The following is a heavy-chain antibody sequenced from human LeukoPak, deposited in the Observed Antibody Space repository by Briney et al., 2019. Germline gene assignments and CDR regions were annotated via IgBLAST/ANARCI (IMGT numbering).Heavy chain of an antibody. CDR1: GGSISSYY. CDR3: AKNGQSGFSFDP. V-gene: IGHV4-34*01. D-gene: IGHD3-3*01. Sequence: PSETLSLTCTVSGGSISSYYWSWIRQPPGKGLDWIGEGSESGGTKFNPSLKSRVTISADTSKNQFSLKLNSVTAADTAVYYCAKNGQSGFSFDPWGQGTLVTVSS. CDR2: GSESGGT. J-gene: IGHJ5*02.